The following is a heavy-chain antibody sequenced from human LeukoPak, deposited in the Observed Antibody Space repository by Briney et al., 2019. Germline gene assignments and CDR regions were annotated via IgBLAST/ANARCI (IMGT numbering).Heavy chain of an antibody. D-gene: IGHD6-13*01. Sequence: ASVKVSCKASGYTFTGYYMHWVRQAPGQGLEWMGWINPNSSGTNYAQKFQGRVTMTRDTSISTAYMELSRLRSDDTAVYYCARVPRGVAAGDYFDCWGQGILVTVSS. CDR1: GYTFTGYY. CDR2: INPNSSGT. J-gene: IGHJ4*02. CDR3: ARVPRGVAAGDYFDC. V-gene: IGHV1-2*02.